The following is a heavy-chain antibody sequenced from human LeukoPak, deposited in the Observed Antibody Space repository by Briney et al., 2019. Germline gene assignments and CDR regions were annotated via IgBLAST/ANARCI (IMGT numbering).Heavy chain of an antibody. CDR2: IYYSGST. D-gene: IGHD1-1*01. Sequence: SETLSLTCTVSGGSIGSYYWSWIRQPPGKGLEWIGYIYYSGSTNYNPSLKSRVTISVDTSKNQFSLKLSSVTAADTAVYYCARWYTGLYDYWGQGTLVTVSS. V-gene: IGHV4-59*01. CDR1: GGSIGSYY. CDR3: ARWYTGLYDY. J-gene: IGHJ4*02.